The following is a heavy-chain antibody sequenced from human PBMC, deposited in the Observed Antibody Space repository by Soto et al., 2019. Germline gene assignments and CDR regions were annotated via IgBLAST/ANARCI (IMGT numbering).Heavy chain of an antibody. D-gene: IGHD3-10*01. CDR3: ARDREVRGMDV. CDR2: IYYSGST. CDR1: GASVSSRSYY. Sequence: QVQLQESGPGLVKPSETLSLTCTVSGASVSSRSYYWSWIRQPPGKGLEWIGYIYYSGSTNYNPSLKSRVTISIDTSRNQFSLKLTSVAAADTAMYYCARDREVRGMDVWGQGTTVTVSS. V-gene: IGHV4-61*01. J-gene: IGHJ6*02.